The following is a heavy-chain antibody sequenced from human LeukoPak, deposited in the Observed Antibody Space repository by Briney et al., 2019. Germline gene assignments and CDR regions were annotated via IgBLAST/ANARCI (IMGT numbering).Heavy chain of an antibody. D-gene: IGHD4/OR15-4a*01. CDR3: ATGGAVSFDY. CDR1: GFTFSSYG. Sequence: GGSLRLSCAASGFTFSSYGMSWVRQAPGKGLEWVSAISGSGSRTYYADSVKGRFTISRDNSKNTLYLQMNSLRAEDTAVSYCATGGAVSFDYWGQGTLVTVSS. CDR2: ISGSGSRT. J-gene: IGHJ4*02. V-gene: IGHV3-23*01.